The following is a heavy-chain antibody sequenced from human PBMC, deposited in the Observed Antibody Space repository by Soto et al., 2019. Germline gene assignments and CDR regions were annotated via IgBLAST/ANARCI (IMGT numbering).Heavy chain of an antibody. CDR1: GFTVSNNY. V-gene: IGHV3-53*01. CDR3: ARDVIAPPNYFDP. CDR2: IYSGGYT. J-gene: IGHJ5*02. Sequence: GGSLRLSCAVSGFTVSNNYMSWVRQAPGKGLEGVSVIYSGGYTAYGDSVKGRFTISRDNSKNTLYLQMNSLRADDTAVYYCARDVIAPPNYFDPWGQGTLVTVSS. D-gene: IGHD4-4*01.